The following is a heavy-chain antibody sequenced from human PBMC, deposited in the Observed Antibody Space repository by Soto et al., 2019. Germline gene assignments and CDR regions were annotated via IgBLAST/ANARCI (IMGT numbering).Heavy chain of an antibody. CDR2: ISGGGAIT. D-gene: IGHD5-12*01. J-gene: IGHJ4*02. Sequence: GGSLRLSCVASGFTFSTYDLSWVRQAPGKGLEWVSVISGGGAITYYVDSVKGRFTISRDSSKNTLYLQMNSLRAEDTAVYYCAKFGMATSKRSPPYYFDYWGQGTLVTVSS. CDR3: AKFGMATSKRSPPYYFDY. CDR1: GFTFSTYD. V-gene: IGHV3-23*01.